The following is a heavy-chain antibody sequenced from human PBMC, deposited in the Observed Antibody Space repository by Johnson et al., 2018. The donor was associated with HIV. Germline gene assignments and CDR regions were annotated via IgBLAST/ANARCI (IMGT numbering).Heavy chain of an antibody. CDR3: ARVWSGESGAFDI. Sequence: VQLVESGGKLIQPGGSLRLSCAASEFTVSSNYMSWVRQAPGKGLEWVAGIRGSGASKYHADSVRGRFTISRDNSRDTLYLQLNSLRAEDTAVYYCARVWSGESGAFDIWGQGTTVTVSS. V-gene: IGHV3-53*01. J-gene: IGHJ3*02. CDR2: RGSGASK. CDR1: EFTVSSNY. D-gene: IGHD3-3*01.